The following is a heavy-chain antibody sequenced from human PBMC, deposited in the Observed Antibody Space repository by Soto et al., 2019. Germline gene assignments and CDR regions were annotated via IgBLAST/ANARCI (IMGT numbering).Heavy chain of an antibody. Sequence: QVRLQQWCTGLLKSSETLSLTCAVYGGSFSGYYWSWLRQPPGKGLEWIGEINHSGSPNYNPSLKSRVTISVDTSKNQFSLKMTSVTAADTAVYYCATANWSHHYFDPWGQGTLVTVSS. CDR2: INHSGSP. V-gene: IGHV4-34*01. CDR3: ATANWSHHYFDP. D-gene: IGHD1-1*01. J-gene: IGHJ5*02. CDR1: GGSFSGYY.